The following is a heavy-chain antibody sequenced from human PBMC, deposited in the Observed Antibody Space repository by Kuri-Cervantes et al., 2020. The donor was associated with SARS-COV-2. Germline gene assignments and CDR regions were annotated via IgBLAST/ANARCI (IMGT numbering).Heavy chain of an antibody. Sequence: GGSLRLSCAASGFTFSSYAMSWVRQAPGKGLEWVSATSCSGGSTYYADSVKGRFTISRDYSKNTLYLQMNSLGAEDTAVYDCAKTTMVQGFIISGWIDYWGQGTLVTVSS. V-gene: IGHV3-23*01. D-gene: IGHD3-10*01. J-gene: IGHJ4*02. CDR1: GFTFSSYA. CDR3: AKTTMVQGFIISGWIDY. CDR2: TSCSGGST.